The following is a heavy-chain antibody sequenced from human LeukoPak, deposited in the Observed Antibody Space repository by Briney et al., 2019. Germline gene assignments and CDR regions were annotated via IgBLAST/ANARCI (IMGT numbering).Heavy chain of an antibody. CDR3: AKNARDTGTFDY. J-gene: IGHJ4*02. CDR2: MNPNSGNT. V-gene: IGHV1-8*01. CDR1: GYSFTTYD. Sequence: ASVKVSCKASGYSFTTYDINWVQQATGQGLEWMGWMNPNSGNTGYAQRFQGRVTMTRDTSISTAYMELNSLTSEDTAVYYCAKNARDTGTFDYWGQGTLVTVSS. D-gene: IGHD5-18*01.